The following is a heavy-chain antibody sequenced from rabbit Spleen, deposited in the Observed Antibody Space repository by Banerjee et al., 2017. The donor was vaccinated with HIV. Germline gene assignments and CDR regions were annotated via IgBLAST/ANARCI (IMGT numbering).Heavy chain of an antibody. Sequence: QEQLVESGGGLVQPEGSLTLTCTASGFSFSSTNFMCWVRQAPGKGLEWIACIDTGSSGFTYFATWAKGRFTCSKTSSTTVTLQMTRLTAADTATYFCARDTSSSFSSYGMDLWGPGTLVTVS. D-gene: IGHD1-1*01. V-gene: IGHV1S45*01. J-gene: IGHJ6*01. CDR1: GFSFSSTNF. CDR2: IDTGSSGFT. CDR3: ARDTSSSFSSYGMDL.